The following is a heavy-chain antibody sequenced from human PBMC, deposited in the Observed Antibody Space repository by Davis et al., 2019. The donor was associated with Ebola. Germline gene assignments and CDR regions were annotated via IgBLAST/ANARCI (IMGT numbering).Heavy chain of an antibody. J-gene: IGHJ6*04. CDR1: GFTFSEYS. CDR3: ARDWAGLDV. CDR2: ISGSGGST. D-gene: IGHD2-21*01. Sequence: GESLKISCAASGFTFSEYSLSWVRQAPGKGLEWVSAISGSGGSTYYADSVKGRFSVSRDNSKNTLYLQMNSLRVEDTAVYYCARDWAGLDVWGRGTTVTVSS. V-gene: IGHV3-23*01.